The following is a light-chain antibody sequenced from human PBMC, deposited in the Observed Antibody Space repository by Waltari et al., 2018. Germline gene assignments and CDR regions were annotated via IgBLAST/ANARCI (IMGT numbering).Light chain of an antibody. CDR3: QNYVRLPAT. CDR1: QSIRTY. V-gene: IGKV3-20*01. Sequence: EIMLTQSPGTLSLSPGERATLSCKASQSIRTYLAWYQQKPGQAPRLLIYHASSRATGIPDRFSGSGSGTDFSLTSSRLEPEDFAVYYCQNYVRLPATFGQGTKVEIK. J-gene: IGKJ1*01. CDR2: HAS.